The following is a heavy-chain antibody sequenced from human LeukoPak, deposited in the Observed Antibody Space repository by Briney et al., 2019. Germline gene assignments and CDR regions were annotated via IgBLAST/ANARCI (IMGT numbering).Heavy chain of an antibody. V-gene: IGHV3-7*01. Sequence: PGGSLRLSCAASGFTFIDYWMSWVRQAPGKGLEWVADIKKDGKEIYYVDSVKGRFTISRDNAKNSLYLQMNSLRAEDTAVYYCARSLVAAFDIWGQGTMVTVSS. CDR2: IKKDGKEI. J-gene: IGHJ3*02. D-gene: IGHD6-6*01. CDR3: ARSLVAAFDI. CDR1: GFTFIDYW.